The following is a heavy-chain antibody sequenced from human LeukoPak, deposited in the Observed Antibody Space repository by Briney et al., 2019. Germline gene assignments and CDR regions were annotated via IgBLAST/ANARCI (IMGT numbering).Heavy chain of an antibody. CDR1: GFTFSSYA. V-gene: IGHV3-23*01. D-gene: IGHD6-19*01. J-gene: IGHJ4*02. Sequence: GGSLRLSCAASGFTFSSYAMSWVRQTPGKSLEWVSGIGGSGSRTYYADSVKGRFTISRDNSKNTLYLQMNSLRAEDTAIYYCAKKYGVTVYGSGLNYFDYWGQGTLVTVSS. CDR3: AKKYGVTVYGSGLNYFDY. CDR2: IGGSGSRT.